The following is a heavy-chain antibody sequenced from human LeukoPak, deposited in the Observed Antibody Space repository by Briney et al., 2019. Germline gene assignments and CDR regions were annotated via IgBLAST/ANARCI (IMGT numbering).Heavy chain of an antibody. CDR1: GFTFSSYA. Sequence: GGSLRLSCAASGFTFSSYAMSWVRQAPGKGLEWVSAISGSGGSTYYADSVKGRFTISRDNSKNTLYLQMNSLRAEDTAVYYCAKAAAGYYYDSSGPYFDYWGQGTLVTVSS. CDR2: ISGSGGST. D-gene: IGHD3-22*01. V-gene: IGHV3-23*01. J-gene: IGHJ4*02. CDR3: AKAAAGYYYDSSGPYFDY.